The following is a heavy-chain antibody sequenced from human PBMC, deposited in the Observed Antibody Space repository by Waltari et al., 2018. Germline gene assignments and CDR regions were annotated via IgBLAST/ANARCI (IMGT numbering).Heavy chain of an antibody. Sequence: QVQLVQSGAEVKKPGASVKVSCKASGYTFHSYGISWVRQATGQGLEWMGWISAYNGNTNHAQKLQGRVTMTTDTSTSTAYMELRSLRSDDTAVYYCARGRSEITGDEEDYYYMDVWGKGTTVTVSS. CDR3: ARGRSEITGDEEDYYYMDV. CDR2: ISAYNGNT. J-gene: IGHJ6*03. CDR1: GYTFHSYG. V-gene: IGHV1-18*01. D-gene: IGHD7-27*01.